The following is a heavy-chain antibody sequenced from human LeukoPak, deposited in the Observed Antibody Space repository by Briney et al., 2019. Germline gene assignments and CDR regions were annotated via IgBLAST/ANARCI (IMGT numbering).Heavy chain of an antibody. V-gene: IGHV4-34*01. CDR3: ARDKYYYYYDSSGYYLGY. D-gene: IGHD3-22*01. CDR2: INHSGST. Sequence: SETLSLTCTVYGGSFSDYYWSWIRQPPGKGLEWIGEINHSGSTNYNPSLKSRVTMSVDTSKNQFSLKLSSVTAADTAVYYCARDKYYYYYDSSGYYLGYWGQGTLVTVSS. CDR1: GGSFSDYY. J-gene: IGHJ4*02.